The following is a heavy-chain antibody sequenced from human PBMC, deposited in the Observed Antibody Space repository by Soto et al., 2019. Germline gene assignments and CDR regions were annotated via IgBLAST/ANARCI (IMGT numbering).Heavy chain of an antibody. Sequence: QVQLQESGPGLVKPSETLSLTCTVSGGSISSYYWSWIRQPPGKGLEWIGYIYYSGSTNYNPSLKSRVTISVDTSKNQFSLKLSSVTAADTAVYYCARSSGWYGQADYWGQGTLVTVSS. D-gene: IGHD6-19*01. CDR2: IYYSGST. CDR1: GGSISSYY. V-gene: IGHV4-59*01. J-gene: IGHJ4*02. CDR3: ARSSGWYGQADY.